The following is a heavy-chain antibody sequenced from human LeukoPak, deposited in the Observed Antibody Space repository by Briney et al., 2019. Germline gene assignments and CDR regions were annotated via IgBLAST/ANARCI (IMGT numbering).Heavy chain of an antibody. CDR1: GFTFSSYW. Sequence: GGSLRLSCAASGFTFSSYWMHWVRQAPGKGLVWVSRISSGGSSTRYADSVKARFTISRDNAQNTLYLQLNSLRAEDTAVYYCARGYCNGGSCYSSGLDVWGQGTTVTVSS. J-gene: IGHJ6*02. D-gene: IGHD2-15*01. V-gene: IGHV3-74*01. CDR3: ARGYCNGGSCYSSGLDV. CDR2: ISSGGSST.